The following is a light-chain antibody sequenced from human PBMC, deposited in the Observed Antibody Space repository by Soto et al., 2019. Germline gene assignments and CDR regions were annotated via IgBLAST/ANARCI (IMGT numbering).Light chain of an antibody. V-gene: IGLV2-14*03. CDR2: DVS. Sequence: QSVLTQPASVSGSPGQSIAVSCTGTSSDVGGYNYVSWYQHHPGKAPKLMIFDVSNRPSGVSNRFSGSKSGSTASLTISGLQPEHEADYYCSSYTTSNTRQIVFGTGTKVTVL. CDR3: SSYTTSNTRQIV. J-gene: IGLJ1*01. CDR1: SSDVGGYNY.